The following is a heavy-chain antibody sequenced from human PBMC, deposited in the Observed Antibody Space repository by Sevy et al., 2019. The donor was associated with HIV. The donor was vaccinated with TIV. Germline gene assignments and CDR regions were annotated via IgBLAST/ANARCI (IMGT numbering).Heavy chain of an antibody. D-gene: IGHD2-21*01. CDR2: IQYDGSNK. CDR1: GFSFSSYG. CDR3: VKEGGGEGGDH. V-gene: IGHV3-30*02. Sequence: GGSLRLSCAASGFSFSSYGMHWVRQAPGKGLEWMSYIQYDGSNKDYADSVKGRFPISRDNSKNTLDLQMNSVRVEDTAVFYCVKEGGGEGGDHWGQGTLVTVSS. J-gene: IGHJ4*02.